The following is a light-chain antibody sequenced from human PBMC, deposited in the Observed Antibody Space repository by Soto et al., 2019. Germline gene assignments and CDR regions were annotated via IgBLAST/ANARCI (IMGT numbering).Light chain of an antibody. CDR3: SSYTSSATYV. V-gene: IGLV2-14*01. CDR1: SSDIGAYNY. J-gene: IGLJ1*01. Sequence: QSVLTQPASVSGSPGQSITISCTGTSSDIGAYNYVSWYQQHPGKAPKLMIYDVSNRPSGFSIRFSGSKSGNTASLTFSGLQAEDEADYYCSSYTSSATYVFGTGTKVTVL. CDR2: DVS.